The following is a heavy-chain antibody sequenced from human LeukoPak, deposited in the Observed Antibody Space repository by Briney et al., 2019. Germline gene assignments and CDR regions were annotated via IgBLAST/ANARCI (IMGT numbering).Heavy chain of an antibody. CDR3: ARDKYYYGSGTFYSSAVFDH. Sequence: ASVKVSCKVSGYTLTELSMHWVRQAPGQGLEWMGRINPNSGDTENTQKFEDRVTMTRDTSTSTAYMELRGLRSGDTAVYYCARDKYYYGSGTFYSSAVFDHWGQGTLVAVSS. CDR2: INPNSGDT. V-gene: IGHV1-2*06. J-gene: IGHJ4*02. CDR1: GYTLTELS. D-gene: IGHD3-10*01.